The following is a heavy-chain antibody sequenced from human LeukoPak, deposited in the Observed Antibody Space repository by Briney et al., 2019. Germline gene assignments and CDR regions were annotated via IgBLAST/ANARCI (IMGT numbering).Heavy chain of an antibody. CDR2: IIPILGTA. J-gene: IGHJ5*02. D-gene: IGHD1-1*01. Sequence: GSSVKVSCKASGGTFSAYAISWVRQAPGQGLEWMGGIIPILGTANYARKFQGRLAITADKSTTTAFMELSSLRSEDTALYYCARETTLGSAWGQGTLVTVSS. CDR1: GGTFSAYA. V-gene: IGHV1-69*06. CDR3: ARETTLGSA.